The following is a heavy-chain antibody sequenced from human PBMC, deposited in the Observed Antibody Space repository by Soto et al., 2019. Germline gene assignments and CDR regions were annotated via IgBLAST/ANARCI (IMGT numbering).Heavy chain of an antibody. CDR1: GFIFSTYW. D-gene: IGHD2-15*01. J-gene: IGHJ4*02. V-gene: IGHV3-7*03. Sequence: EVQLVESGGGLAQPGGSLRLSCVGSGFIFSTYWMSWVRQAPGKGPEWVANIKKDGSENQYVDSVRGRFTISRDNAKNSLYLQMNSLRAEDTAEYYCAICGTDICYAFDYWGQGTLVTVS. CDR2: IKKDGSEN. CDR3: AICGTDICYAFDY.